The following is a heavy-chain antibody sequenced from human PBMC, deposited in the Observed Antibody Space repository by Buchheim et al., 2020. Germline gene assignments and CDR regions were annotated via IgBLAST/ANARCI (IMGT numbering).Heavy chain of an antibody. CDR1: VGSICSGGHS. J-gene: IGHJ4*02. V-gene: IGHV4-30-2*01. CDR2: IYDSGST. CDR3: ARDSSGWYGTAYFDY. Sequence: QLQLQESGSGLVKPSQTLSLTCVVSVGSICSGGHSWSWTRQPPGKGLEWIGYIYDSGSTYYNPSLKSRVTISVARSKNQFLLKLSTVTAADTAVYYCARDSSGWYGTAYFDYWGQGTL. D-gene: IGHD6-19*01.